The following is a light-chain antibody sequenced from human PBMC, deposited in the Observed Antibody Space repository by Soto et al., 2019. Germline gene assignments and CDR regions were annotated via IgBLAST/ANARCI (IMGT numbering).Light chain of an antibody. CDR3: SSYSSNTSLRYV. CDR2: NVY. Sequence: QSVLTQPASVSGSPGQSITISCTGTSSDVGAYNFVSWHQQHPGKAPKLMIYNVYDRPSGISYRFSGSKSGNTASLTISGLQGEDEADYYCSSYSSNTSLRYVFGTGTKVTVL. V-gene: IGLV2-14*03. CDR1: SSDVGAYNF. J-gene: IGLJ1*01.